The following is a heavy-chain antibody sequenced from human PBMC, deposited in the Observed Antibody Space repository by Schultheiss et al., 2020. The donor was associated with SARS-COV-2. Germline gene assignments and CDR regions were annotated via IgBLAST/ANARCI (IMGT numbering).Heavy chain of an antibody. Sequence: GGSLRLSCAASGFTFSNAWMSWVRQAPGKGLEFVASIRSSGRDIYYADSVKGRFTISRDNSKNTLYLQMNSLRAEDTAVYYCARDHFRAQQLVPGPPPGYWGQGTLVTVSS. J-gene: IGHJ4*02. CDR3: ARDHFRAQQLVPGPPPGY. CDR1: GFTFSNAW. CDR2: IRSSGRDI. V-gene: IGHV3-21*01. D-gene: IGHD6-6*01.